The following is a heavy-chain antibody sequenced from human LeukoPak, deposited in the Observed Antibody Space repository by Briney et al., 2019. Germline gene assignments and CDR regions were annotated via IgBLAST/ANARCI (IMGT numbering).Heavy chain of an antibody. V-gene: IGHV3-43*01. D-gene: IGHD4-23*01. CDR2: MSWNGHSS. CDR3: AKDMEDYGGNSFDS. J-gene: IGHJ5*01. CDR1: GFAFDEYT. Sequence: GGSLRLSCVASGFAFDEYTFNWVRQAPGKGLGWVSLMSWNGHSSYYAGSVKGRFTISRDNSKNSVYLEMKNLRIEDTAFYYCAKDMEDYGGNSFDSWGEGTLVTVSS.